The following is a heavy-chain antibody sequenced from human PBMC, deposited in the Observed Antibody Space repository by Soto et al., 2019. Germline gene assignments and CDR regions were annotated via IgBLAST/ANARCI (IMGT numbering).Heavy chain of an antibody. Sequence: ASVKVSCKASGYTFTGYYMHWVRQAPGQGLEWMGWINPNSGGTNYAQKFQGRVTMTRDTSISTAYIELSRLRSDDTAVYYCARVPSPDIVATECYWGQGTLVTVSS. CDR1: GYTFTGYY. CDR3: ARVPSPDIVATECY. CDR2: INPNSGGT. V-gene: IGHV1-2*02. J-gene: IGHJ4*02. D-gene: IGHD5-12*01.